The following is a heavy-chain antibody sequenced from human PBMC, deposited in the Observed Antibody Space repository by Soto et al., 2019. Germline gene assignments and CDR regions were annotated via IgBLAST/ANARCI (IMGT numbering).Heavy chain of an antibody. D-gene: IGHD3-10*01. Sequence: STYDMHWIRQPPGKGLEWIGSIYYSGSTYYNPSLKSRVTISVDTSKNQFSLKLSSVTAADTAVYYCARHNPYYYGSGSYSGWFDPWGQGTLVTVSS. V-gene: IGHV4-39*01. J-gene: IGHJ5*02. CDR3: ARHNPYYYGSGSYSGWFDP. CDR2: IYYSGST. CDR1: STYD.